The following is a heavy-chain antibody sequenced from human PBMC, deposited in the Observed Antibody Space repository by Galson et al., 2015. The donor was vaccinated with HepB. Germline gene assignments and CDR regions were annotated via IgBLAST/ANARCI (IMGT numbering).Heavy chain of an antibody. CDR2: INPNSGGT. V-gene: IGHV1-2*02. Sequence: SVKVSCKASGYTFTGYYMHWVRQAPGQGLEWMVWINPNSGGTNYAQKFQGRVTMTRDTSISTAYMELSRLRSDDTAVYYCARDRDLYYYGSGSALWGQGTLVTVSS. D-gene: IGHD3-10*01. CDR1: GYTFTGYY. J-gene: IGHJ4*02. CDR3: ARDRDLYYYGSGSAL.